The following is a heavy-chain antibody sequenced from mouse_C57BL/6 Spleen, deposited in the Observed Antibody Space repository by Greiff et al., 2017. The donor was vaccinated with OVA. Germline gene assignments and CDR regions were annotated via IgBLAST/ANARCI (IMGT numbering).Heavy chain of an antibody. V-gene: IGHV3-6*01. CDR2: ISYDGSN. Sequence: DVKLQESGPGLVKPSQSLSLTCSVTGYSITSGYYWNWIRQFPGNKLEWMGYISYDGSNNYNPSLKNRISITRDTSKNQFFLKLNSVTTEDTATYYCARMLVAYYFDYWGQGTTLTVSS. CDR3: ARMLVAYYFDY. D-gene: IGHD1-1*02. CDR1: GYSITSGYY. J-gene: IGHJ2*01.